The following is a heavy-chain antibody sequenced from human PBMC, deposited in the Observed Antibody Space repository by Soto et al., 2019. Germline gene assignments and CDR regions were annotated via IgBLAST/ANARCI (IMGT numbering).Heavy chain of an antibody. CDR1: GFTFSRYW. D-gene: IGHD3-10*01. CDR3: ATSMVRGGDDY. Sequence: EVQLVESGGGLVQPGGSLRLSCAAAGFTFSRYWMSWVGQAPGKGLEWVTNIKQDGSEKYYVDSVKGRFTISRDNAKNSLFLQMDSLRAEDTAVYYCATSMVRGGDDYWGQGTLVTVSS. J-gene: IGHJ4*02. V-gene: IGHV3-7*01. CDR2: IKQDGSEK.